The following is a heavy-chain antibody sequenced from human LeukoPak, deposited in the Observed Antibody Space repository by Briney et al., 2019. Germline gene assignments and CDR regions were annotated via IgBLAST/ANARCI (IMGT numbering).Heavy chain of an antibody. D-gene: IGHD2-2*01. CDR3: ARDYCSSTSCFYYYYGMDV. Sequence: EASVKVSCKASGYTFTSYDINWVRQATGQGLGWMGWMNPNSGNTGYAQKFQGRVTMTRNTSISTAYMELSSLRSEDTAVYYCARDYCSSTSCFYYYYGMDVWGQGTTVTVSS. J-gene: IGHJ6*02. CDR1: GYTFTSYD. CDR2: MNPNSGNT. V-gene: IGHV1-8*01.